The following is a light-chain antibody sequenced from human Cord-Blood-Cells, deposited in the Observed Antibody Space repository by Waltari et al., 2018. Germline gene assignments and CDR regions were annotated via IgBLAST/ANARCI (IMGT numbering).Light chain of an antibody. CDR2: GAS. Sequence: LSLSPGERATLSCRASQSVSSSYLAWYQQKPGQAPRLLIYGASSRATGIPDRFSGSGSGTDFTLTISRLEPEDFAVYYCQQYGSSPPTFGQGTKVEIK. CDR3: QQYGSSPPT. V-gene: IGKV3-20*01. J-gene: IGKJ1*01. CDR1: QSVSSSY.